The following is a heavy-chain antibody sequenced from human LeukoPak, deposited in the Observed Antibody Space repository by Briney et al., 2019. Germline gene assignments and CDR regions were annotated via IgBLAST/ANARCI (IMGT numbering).Heavy chain of an antibody. D-gene: IGHD5-12*01. V-gene: IGHV4-59*01. Sequence: SETLSLTCTVSGGSISSYYWSWIRQPPGKGLEWIGYIYYSGSTNYNPSLKSRVTISVDTSKNQFSLKLSSVTAADTAVYYCAMHSGYVGDWFDPWGQGTLVTVSS. CDR1: GGSISSYY. CDR3: AMHSGYVGDWFDP. J-gene: IGHJ5*02. CDR2: IYYSGST.